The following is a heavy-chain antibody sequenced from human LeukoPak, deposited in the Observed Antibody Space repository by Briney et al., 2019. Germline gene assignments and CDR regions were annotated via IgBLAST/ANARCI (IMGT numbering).Heavy chain of an antibody. CDR3: GKDLGSSARYLDRVDY. Sequence: GGSLRLSCGASGFAFSSHGMHWVRQAPGKGLEWLTIVWYDGSEKYYADSVKGRFTVSRDNSKNTVYLQMNSLRAEDTAVYYCGKDLGSSARYLDRVDYWGQGTLVTVSS. J-gene: IGHJ4*02. D-gene: IGHD2-2*01. CDR1: GFAFSSHG. V-gene: IGHV3-33*06. CDR2: VWYDGSEK.